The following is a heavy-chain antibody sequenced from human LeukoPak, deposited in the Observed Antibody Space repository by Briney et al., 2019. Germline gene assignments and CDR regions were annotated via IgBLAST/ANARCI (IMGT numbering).Heavy chain of an antibody. CDR2: ISGSGGST. J-gene: IGHJ6*03. D-gene: IGHD3-10*01. CDR3: AKANSVRGVISWIYYYYMDV. Sequence: PGGSLRLSCTASGFTFSSYAMSWVRQAPGKGLEWVSAISGSGGSTYYADSVKGRFTISRDNSKNTLSLQMNSLRAEDTAVYYCAKANSVRGVISWIYYYYMDVWGKGTTVTISS. V-gene: IGHV3-23*01. CDR1: GFTFSSYA.